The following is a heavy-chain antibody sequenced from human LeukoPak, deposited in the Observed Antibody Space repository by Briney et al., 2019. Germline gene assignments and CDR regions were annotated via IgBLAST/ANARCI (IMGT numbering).Heavy chain of an antibody. CDR3: AKRGAEVGATVAPGDY. CDR2: ISGSGGST. V-gene: IGHV3-23*01. J-gene: IGHJ4*02. Sequence: GGSLRLSCAASGFTFSSYAMSWVRQAPGKGLEWVSAISGSGGSTYYADSVKGRFTISSDNSKNTLYLQMNSLRAEDTAIYYCAKRGAEVGATVAPGDYWGQGTLVTVSS. D-gene: IGHD1-26*01. CDR1: GFTFSSYA.